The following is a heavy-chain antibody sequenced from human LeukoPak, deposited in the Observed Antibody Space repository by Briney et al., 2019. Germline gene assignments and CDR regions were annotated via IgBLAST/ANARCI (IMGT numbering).Heavy chain of an antibody. CDR1: GFTFSSYA. Sequence: GGSLRLSCAASGFTFSSYAMSWVRQAPGKGLEWVSAISGSGGSTYYADSVKGRFTISRDNSKNSLYLQMNSLRDEDTAVYYCAKARIASAGTGAYVWGQGTMVTVSS. D-gene: IGHD6-13*01. V-gene: IGHV3-23*01. CDR2: ISGSGGST. J-gene: IGHJ3*01. CDR3: AKARIASAGTGAYV.